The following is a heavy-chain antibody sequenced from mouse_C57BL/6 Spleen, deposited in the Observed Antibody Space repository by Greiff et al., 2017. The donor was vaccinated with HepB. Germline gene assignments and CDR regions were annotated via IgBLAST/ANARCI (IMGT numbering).Heavy chain of an antibody. CDR3: ARSLSSTVVAPSDY. D-gene: IGHD1-1*01. CDR2: ISSGGSYT. V-gene: IGHV5-6*01. J-gene: IGHJ2*01. CDR1: GFTFSSYG. Sequence: EVQVVESGGDLVKPGGSLKLSCAASGFTFSSYGMSWVRQTPDKRLEWVATISSGGSYTYYPDSVKGRITISRDNAKNTLYLQMSSLKSEDTAMYYCARSLSSTVVAPSDYWGQGTTLTVSS.